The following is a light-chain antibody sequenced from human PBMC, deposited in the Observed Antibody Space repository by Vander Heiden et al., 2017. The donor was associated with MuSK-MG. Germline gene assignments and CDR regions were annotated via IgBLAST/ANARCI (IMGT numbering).Light chain of an antibody. J-gene: IGKJ2*01. Sequence: DIQVTQSPSSLSASVGDRVTITCRATQSISSYLNWYQHKPVTAPQLLVYGASTLQSGVPSCFSGIESGTDFTLTISRLHPEDFATYYCQQGDSLPYPFGQGTMVDIK. CDR3: QQGDSLPYP. V-gene: IGKV1-39*01. CDR2: GAS. CDR1: QSISSY.